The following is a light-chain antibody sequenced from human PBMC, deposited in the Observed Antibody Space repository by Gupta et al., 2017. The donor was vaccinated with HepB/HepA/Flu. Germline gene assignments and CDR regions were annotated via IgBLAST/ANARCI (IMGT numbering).Light chain of an antibody. J-gene: IGKJ1*01. V-gene: IGKV1-33*01. Sequence: IQMTQSPSSLSPSVGDRVTITCPASQDISNYLDWYQQKPGKAPKLLIYDASNLETGVPSRFSGSGSGTDFTFTISSLQPEDIATYYCQQYDNYPRTFGQGTKVEIK. CDR1: QDISNY. CDR3: QQYDNYPRT. CDR2: DAS.